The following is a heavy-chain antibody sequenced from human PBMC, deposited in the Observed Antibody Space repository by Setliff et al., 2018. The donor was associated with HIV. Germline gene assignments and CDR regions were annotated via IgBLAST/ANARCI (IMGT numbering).Heavy chain of an antibody. D-gene: IGHD5-12*01. CDR1: GGSISSGDYY. CDR2: IYYSGST. CDR3: ARAEMATIVAFDI. V-gene: IGHV4-30-4*02. J-gene: IGHJ3*02. Sequence: SETLSLTCTVSGGSISSGDYYWSWIRQPPGKGLEWIGYIYYSGSTYYNPSLKSRVTIPVDTFKNQFSLKLSSVTAADTAVYYCARAEMATIVAFDIWGQGTMVTVSS.